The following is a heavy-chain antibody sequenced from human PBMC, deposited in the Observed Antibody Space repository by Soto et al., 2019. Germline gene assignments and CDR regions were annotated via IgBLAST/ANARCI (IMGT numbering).Heavy chain of an antibody. CDR2: IIPIFGTA. CDR3: ARRYFDWSSYYYYGMDV. Sequence: SVKVSCKASVGTFSSYAISWVRQAPGQGLEWMGGIIPIFGTANYARKFQGRVTITADESTSTAYMELSSLRSEDTAVYYCARRYFDWSSYYYYGMDVWGQGTTVTVSS. CDR1: VGTFSSYA. J-gene: IGHJ6*02. V-gene: IGHV1-69*13. D-gene: IGHD3-9*01.